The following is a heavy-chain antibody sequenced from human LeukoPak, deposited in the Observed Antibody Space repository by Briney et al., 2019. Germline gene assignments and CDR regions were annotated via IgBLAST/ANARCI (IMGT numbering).Heavy chain of an antibody. Sequence: FGPTLVETPQTPPPTRPLSWFSINTNGGGVGWIPHPPRKALEGLSLIYWNDDKRYSPSLKSRLTITKDTSKNQVVLTMTNMDPVDTATYYCAHSDSSGYYDAFDIWGQGTMVTVSS. J-gene: IGHJ3*02. V-gene: IGHV2-5*01. CDR1: WFSINTNGGG. CDR2: IYWNDDK. D-gene: IGHD3-22*01. CDR3: AHSDSSGYYDAFDI.